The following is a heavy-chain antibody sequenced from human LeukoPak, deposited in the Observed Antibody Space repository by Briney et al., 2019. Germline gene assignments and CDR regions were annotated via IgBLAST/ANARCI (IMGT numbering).Heavy chain of an antibody. V-gene: IGHV3-9*01. CDR2: ISWNSGSI. CDR3: AKDPYYYDSSGPFDY. D-gene: IGHD3-22*01. Sequence: GGSLRLSCAASGFTFDDYAMHWVRQAPGKGLEWVSGISWNSGSIGYADSVKGRFTISRDNAKNSLYLQMNSLRAEDTALYYCAKDPYYYDSSGPFDYWGQETLVTVSS. CDR1: GFTFDDYA. J-gene: IGHJ4*02.